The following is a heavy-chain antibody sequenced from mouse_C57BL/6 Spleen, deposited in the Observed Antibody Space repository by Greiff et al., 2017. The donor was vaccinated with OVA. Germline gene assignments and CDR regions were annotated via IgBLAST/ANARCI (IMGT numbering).Heavy chain of an antibody. V-gene: IGHV1-78*01. D-gene: IGHD1-1*01. Sequence: VQLQESDAELVKPGASVKISCKVSGYTFTDHTIHWMKQRPEQGLEWIGYIYPRDGSTKYNEKFKGKATLTADTSSSTAYMQLNSLTSEDSAVYFCAKAPYYDGSSYPFAYWGQGTLVTVSA. CDR1: GYTFTDHT. CDR3: AKAPYYDGSSYPFAY. CDR2: IYPRDGST. J-gene: IGHJ3*01.